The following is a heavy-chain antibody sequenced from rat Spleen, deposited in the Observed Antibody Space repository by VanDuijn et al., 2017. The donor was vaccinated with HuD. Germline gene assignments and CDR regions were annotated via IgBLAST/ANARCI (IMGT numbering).Heavy chain of an antibody. V-gene: IGHV3-3*01. CDR1: FYSITSSYR. CDR2: INGAGST. D-gene: IGHD1-3*01. Sequence: EVQLQESGPGLVKPSQSLSLTCSVTFYSITSSYRWNWIRKFPGNKLEWMGYINGAGSTDYNPSLKSRISITRDTSKNQFFLQVNSVTTEDTATYYCAKTTVAYYYIMDAWGQGASVTVSS. J-gene: IGHJ4*01. CDR3: AKTTVAYYYIMDA.